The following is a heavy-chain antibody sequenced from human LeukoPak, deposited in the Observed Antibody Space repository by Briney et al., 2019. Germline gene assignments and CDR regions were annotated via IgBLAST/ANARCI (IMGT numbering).Heavy chain of an antibody. D-gene: IGHD3-22*01. CDR1: GGSISSSSYY. V-gene: IGHV4-39*07. Sequence: SETLSLTCTVSGGSISSSSYYWGWIRQPPGKGLEWIGSIYYSGSTYHNPSLKSRVTISVDTSKNQFSLKLSSVTAADTAVYYCARARGYYDSSGFDPWGQGTLVTVSS. CDR2: IYYSGST. CDR3: ARARGYYDSSGFDP. J-gene: IGHJ5*02.